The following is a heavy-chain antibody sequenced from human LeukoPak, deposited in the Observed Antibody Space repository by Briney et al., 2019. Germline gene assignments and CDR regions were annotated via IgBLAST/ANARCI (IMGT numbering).Heavy chain of an antibody. V-gene: IGHV3-21*01. CDR1: GGSISSGGYY. Sequence: ETLSLTCTVSGGSISSGGYYWSWIRQHPGKGLEWVSSISSSSSYIYYADSVKGRFTISRDNAKNSLYLQMNSLRAEDTAVYYCAVSYDFWSGYTHWGQGTLVTVSS. CDR2: ISSSSSYI. J-gene: IGHJ4*02. D-gene: IGHD3-3*01. CDR3: AVSYDFWSGYTH.